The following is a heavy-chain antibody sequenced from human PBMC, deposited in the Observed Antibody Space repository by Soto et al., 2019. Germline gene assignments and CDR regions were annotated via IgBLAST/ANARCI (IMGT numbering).Heavy chain of an antibody. CDR2: INSDGSST. J-gene: IGHJ4*02. Sequence: EVQLVESGGGLVQPGGSLRLSCAASGFTFSSHWMHWVRQAPGKGLVGVSRINSDGSSTSYADSVKGRFTISRDNAKNTLYLQMNSLRAEDTAVYYCARDPEGDYYDINDTTYDYWGQGTLVTVSS. CDR1: GFTFSSHW. V-gene: IGHV3-74*01. CDR3: ARDPEGDYYDINDTTYDY. D-gene: IGHD3-22*01.